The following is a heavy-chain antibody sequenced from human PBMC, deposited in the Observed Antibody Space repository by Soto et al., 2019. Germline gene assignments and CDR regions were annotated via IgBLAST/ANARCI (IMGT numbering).Heavy chain of an antibody. J-gene: IGHJ4*02. CDR2: VNSAGSAS. Sequence: EVQLVESGGGLVQPGGSLRLSCVGSGFTFSSYWMHWVRQPPGKGLVWVSRVNSAGSASSYADSVKGRFTVSRDNANNTLYLQMNSLSAEDTAIYYCATGGYSYGWGYWGQGTLVTVSS. V-gene: IGHV3-74*01. CDR3: ATGGYSYGWGY. CDR1: GFTFSSYW. D-gene: IGHD5-18*01.